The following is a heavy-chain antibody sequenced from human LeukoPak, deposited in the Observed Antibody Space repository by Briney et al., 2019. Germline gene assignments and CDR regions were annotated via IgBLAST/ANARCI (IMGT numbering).Heavy chain of an antibody. CDR1: GGSIGSSYYY. CDR3: ARRLGIAVFDY. CDR2: VYYTGST. V-gene: IGHV4-39*01. J-gene: IGHJ4*02. D-gene: IGHD6-19*01. Sequence: SETLSLTCTVSGGSIGSSYYYWGWIRQPPGKGLELIGTVYYTGSTYYNPSLRSRVTMSIDTSKNQFSLKMSSVTAADTAVYHCARRLGIAVFDYWGQGTLVTVSS.